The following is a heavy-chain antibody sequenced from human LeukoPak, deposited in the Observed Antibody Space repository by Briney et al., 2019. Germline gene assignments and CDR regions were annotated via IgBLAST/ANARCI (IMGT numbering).Heavy chain of an antibody. D-gene: IGHD3-9*01. CDR1: GFTFSSSW. CDR3: ARAGRGLRYFDWLTYDY. V-gene: IGHV3-74*01. Sequence: GGSLRLSCAASGFTFSSSWMHWVRKPPGKGMGWVSHINSDGSSTTYADSVKGRFTISRDNAKNTLYLQMNSLRAEDTAVYYCARAGRGLRYFDWLTYDYWGQGTLVTVSS. J-gene: IGHJ4*02. CDR2: INSDGSST.